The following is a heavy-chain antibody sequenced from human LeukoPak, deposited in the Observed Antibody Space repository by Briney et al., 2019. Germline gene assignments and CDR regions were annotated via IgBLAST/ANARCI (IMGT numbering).Heavy chain of an antibody. CDR3: ARDRITIFGVAAKSWSYYMDV. CDR2: ISSSSSTI. CDR1: GFTFSSYS. J-gene: IGHJ6*03. Sequence: PGGSLRLSRAASGFTFSSYSMNWVRQAPGKGLEWVSYISSSSSTIYYADSVKGRFTISRDNAKNSLYLQMNSLRAEDTAVYYCARDRITIFGVAAKSWSYYMDVWGKGTTVTVSS. D-gene: IGHD3-3*01. V-gene: IGHV3-48*01.